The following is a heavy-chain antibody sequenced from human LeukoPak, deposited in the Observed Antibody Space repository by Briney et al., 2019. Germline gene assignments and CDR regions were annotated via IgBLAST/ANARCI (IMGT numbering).Heavy chain of an antibody. CDR2: IYYSGST. V-gene: IGHV4-59*12. Sequence: SETLSLTCTVSGGSISSYYWSWIRQPPGKGLEWIGSIYYSGSTNYNPSLKSRVTISVDTSKNQFSLKLSSVTAADTAVYYCARRVTMVRGVIPQLYYYYYMGVWGKGTTVTISS. D-gene: IGHD3-10*01. J-gene: IGHJ6*03. CDR3: ARRVTMVRGVIPQLYYYYYMGV. CDR1: GGSISSYY.